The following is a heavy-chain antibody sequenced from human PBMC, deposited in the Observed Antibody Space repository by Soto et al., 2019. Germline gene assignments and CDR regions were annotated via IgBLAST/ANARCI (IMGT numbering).Heavy chain of an antibody. CDR1: GGSFSCYY. J-gene: IGHJ6*02. CDR2: INHSGST. V-gene: IGHV4-34*01. D-gene: IGHD2-15*01. CDR3: ARVRCWGRVVVAATCYYYGMDV. Sequence: KPSETLSLTCAVYGGSFSCYYWSWIRQPPGKGLEWIGEINHSGSTNYNPSLKSRVTISVDTSKNQFSLELSSVTAADTAVYYCARVRCWGRVVVAATCYYYGMDVWGQGTTVTVSS.